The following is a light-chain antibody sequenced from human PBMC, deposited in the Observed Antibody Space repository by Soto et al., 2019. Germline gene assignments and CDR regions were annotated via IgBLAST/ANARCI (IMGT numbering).Light chain of an antibody. Sequence: EIVMTXSPATLSVSXXXXATLSCRASQTVSNNLAWYQQKPGQAPRLLIYFASTRATGIPARFSGSGSGTEFTLTISSLQSEDFAVYYCQQYNQWPLTFGGGTKAETK. J-gene: IGKJ4*01. V-gene: IGKV3-15*01. CDR1: QTVSNN. CDR2: FAS. CDR3: QQYNQWPLT.